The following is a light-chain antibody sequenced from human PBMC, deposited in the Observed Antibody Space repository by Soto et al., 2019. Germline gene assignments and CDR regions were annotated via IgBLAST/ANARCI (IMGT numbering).Light chain of an antibody. CDR3: QQSYGSPPT. CDR1: QSITTY. CDR2: AAS. J-gene: IGKJ1*01. Sequence: DIQMTQSPSSLSASVGDRVTITCRASQSITTYLNWYQQKPGKAPNLLIYAASSLQSGVPSRFSGSRSGPDFTLTISSLQPEDFATYYCQQSYGSPPTFGQGTKVDI. V-gene: IGKV1-39*01.